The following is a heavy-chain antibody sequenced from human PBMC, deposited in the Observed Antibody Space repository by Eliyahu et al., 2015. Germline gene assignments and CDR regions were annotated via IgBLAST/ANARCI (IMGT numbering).Heavy chain of an antibody. D-gene: IGHD2-15*01. J-gene: IGHJ6*02. Sequence: QAQLVESGGGVVXPGGSLRLXCAASGFXFSDYYMXLIXQAPGKXXEWXANIRNNGYATDYADSVKGRFVISRDNTKNLVYLQLFGLTADDTAVYYCARDDRRGGYIGHGPGDYHYGMDVWGLGTTVTVSS. CDR3: ARDDRRGGYIGHGPGDYHYGMDV. CDR2: IRNNGYAT. CDR1: GFXFSDYY. V-gene: IGHV3-11*01.